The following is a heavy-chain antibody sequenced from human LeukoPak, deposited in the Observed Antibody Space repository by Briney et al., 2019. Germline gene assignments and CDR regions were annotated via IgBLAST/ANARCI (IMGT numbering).Heavy chain of an antibody. J-gene: IGHJ4*02. CDR1: GFTFSSYS. D-gene: IGHD3-22*01. CDR3: AIPVVMRAIDY. Sequence: GGSLSLSCAASGFTFSSYSMNWVRQAPGKWLEWVSSISSSSSYIYYADSVKGRFTISRDNAKNSLYLQMDSLRAEDTAVYYCAIPVVMRAIDYWGQGTLVTVSS. V-gene: IGHV3-21*01. CDR2: ISSSSSYI.